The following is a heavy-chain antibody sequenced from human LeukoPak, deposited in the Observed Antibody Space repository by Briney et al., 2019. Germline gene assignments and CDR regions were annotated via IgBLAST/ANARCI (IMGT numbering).Heavy chain of an antibody. CDR2: IKQDGSEK. CDR3: ARDQILAMNWYFDL. J-gene: IGHJ2*01. CDR1: GFTFSSYW. Sequence: PGGSLRLSCAASGFTFSSYWMSWVRQAPGKGLEWVANIKQDGSEKYYVDSVKGRFTISRDNAKNSLYPQMNSLRAEDTAVYYCARDQILAMNWYFDLWGRGTLVTVSS. V-gene: IGHV3-7*01.